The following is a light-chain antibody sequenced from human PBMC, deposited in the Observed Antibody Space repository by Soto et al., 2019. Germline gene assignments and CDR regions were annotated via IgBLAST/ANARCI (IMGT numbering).Light chain of an antibody. V-gene: IGKV3D-15*01. CDR2: YVS. CDR3: QQHNQWPIT. J-gene: IGKJ5*01. CDR1: QSASNF. Sequence: EIVMTQSPATLSVSPGETASLSCRASQSASNFLAWYQQKPGQAPRLLIYYVSTRATGIPARFSGSGSGTEFTPTINSLQSEDSAVYYCQQHNQWPITFGQGTRVEIK.